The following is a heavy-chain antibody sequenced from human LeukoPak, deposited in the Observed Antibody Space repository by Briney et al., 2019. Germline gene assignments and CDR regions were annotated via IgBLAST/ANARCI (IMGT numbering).Heavy chain of an antibody. V-gene: IGHV3-48*03. CDR3: AREMAAVAGTYFDY. CDR2: ISDSGRTI. CDR1: GSSFSSYE. J-gene: IGHJ4*02. D-gene: IGHD6-19*01. Sequence: GGSLRLSCAASGSSFSSYEMNWVRQAPGKGLEWVSYISDSGRTIYYADSVKGRFTISRDNAKNSLYLQMNSLRVEDTALYYCAREMAAVAGTYFDYWGQGTLVTVSS.